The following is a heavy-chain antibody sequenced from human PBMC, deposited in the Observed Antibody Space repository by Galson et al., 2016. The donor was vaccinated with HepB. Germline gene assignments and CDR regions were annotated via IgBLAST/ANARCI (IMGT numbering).Heavy chain of an antibody. CDR1: GFTFSHAW. D-gene: IGHD3-9*01. CDR2: VKSKTDAGTT. Sequence: SLRLSCAASGFTFSHAWMSWVRQAPGKGLEWVGRVKSKTDAGTTDYAAPVKGRFTLSRDDSKNTLYLQMNSLKSEDTAVYYCTTSSALTGYHYWYFDLWGRGTLVTVSS. V-gene: IGHV3-15*01. J-gene: IGHJ2*01. CDR3: TTSSALTGYHYWYFDL.